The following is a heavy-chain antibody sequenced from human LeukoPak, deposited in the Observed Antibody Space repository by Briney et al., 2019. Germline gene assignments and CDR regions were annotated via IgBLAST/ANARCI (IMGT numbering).Heavy chain of an antibody. CDR3: ARAQTLFWEFDGFDI. Sequence: GGSLRLSCAASGFTFSSYAMSWVRQAPGRGLEWIATVTSTNKIHYADSVKGRFTIARDNAENSVYLQMNSLRDEDTAVYSCARAQTLFWEFDGFDIWGRGTKVTVSS. CDR2: VTSTNKI. D-gene: IGHD3-3*01. CDR1: GFTFSSYA. V-gene: IGHV3-48*02. J-gene: IGHJ3*02.